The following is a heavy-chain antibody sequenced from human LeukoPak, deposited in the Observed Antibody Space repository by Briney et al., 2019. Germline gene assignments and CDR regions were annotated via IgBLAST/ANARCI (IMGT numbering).Heavy chain of an antibody. V-gene: IGHV3-30*18. J-gene: IGHJ5*02. CDR2: ISYDGTNK. D-gene: IGHD4/OR15-4a*01. Sequence: GGSLRLSCAASAFTFSHYGMHWVRQAPGKGLEWMTIISYDGTNKYYADSVKGRFTISRDNSDNTLYLRMNNLRADDTALYYCAKDRLVYSFGAVDTWGQGTLVTVSS. CDR1: AFTFSHYG. CDR3: AKDRLVYSFGAVDT.